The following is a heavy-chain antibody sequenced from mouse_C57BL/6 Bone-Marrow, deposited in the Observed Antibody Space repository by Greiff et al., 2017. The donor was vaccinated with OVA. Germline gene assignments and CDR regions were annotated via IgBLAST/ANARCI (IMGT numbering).Heavy chain of an antibody. Sequence: QVQLQQPGAELVKPGASVKMSCKASGYTFTSYWITWVKQRPGQGLEWIGDIYPGSGSTNYNEKFKSKATLTLDKTSSTAYMQLSSLTSEDSAVYYCARRYYGSSYWYFDVWGTGTTVTFSS. CDR2: IYPGSGST. CDR1: GYTFTSYW. CDR3: ARRYYGSSYWYFDV. J-gene: IGHJ1*03. D-gene: IGHD1-1*01. V-gene: IGHV1-55*01.